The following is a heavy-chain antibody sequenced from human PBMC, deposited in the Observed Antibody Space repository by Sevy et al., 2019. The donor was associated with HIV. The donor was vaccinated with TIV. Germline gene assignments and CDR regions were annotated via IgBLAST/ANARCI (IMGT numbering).Heavy chain of an antibody. J-gene: IGHJ3*02. D-gene: IGHD1-26*01. CDR3: ARGGGSGSYGHDAFDI. CDR2: IGTAGDT. Sequence: GGSLRFSCAASGFTFSSYDMHWVRQATGKGLEWVSAIGTAGDTYYPGSVKGRFTISREKAKNSLYLQMNSLRAGDTAVYYCARGGGSGSYGHDAFDIRGQGTMVTVSS. V-gene: IGHV3-13*01. CDR1: GFTFSSYD.